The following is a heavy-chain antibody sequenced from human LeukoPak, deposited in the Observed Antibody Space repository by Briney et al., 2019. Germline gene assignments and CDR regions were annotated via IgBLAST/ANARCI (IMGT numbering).Heavy chain of an antibody. D-gene: IGHD6-13*01. CDR3: ARDNGIDRAAYYYGMDV. CDR2: IYYSGST. Sequence: SETLSLTCTVSGGSISSSGYYWGWIRQPPGKGLEWIGSIYYSGSTYYNPSLKSRVTISVDTSKNQFSLKLSSVTAADTAVYYCARDNGIDRAAYYYGMDVWGQGTTVTVSS. J-gene: IGHJ6*02. V-gene: IGHV4-39*07. CDR1: GGSISSSGYY.